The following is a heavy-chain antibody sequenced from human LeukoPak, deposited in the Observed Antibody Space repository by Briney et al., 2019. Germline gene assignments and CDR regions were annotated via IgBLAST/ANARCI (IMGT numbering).Heavy chain of an antibody. V-gene: IGHV3-23*01. CDR2: ISGSGGDT. CDR3: ARARIAAPLLDY. CDR1: GFSFSSHV. J-gene: IGHJ4*02. D-gene: IGHD6-13*01. Sequence: GGSLRLSCAASGFSFSSHVMHWVRQAPGKGLEWVSGISGSGGDTYYADSVKGRFTISRDNSKNTLNLQMNSLRAEDTAVYFCARARIAAPLLDYWGQGSLVTVSS.